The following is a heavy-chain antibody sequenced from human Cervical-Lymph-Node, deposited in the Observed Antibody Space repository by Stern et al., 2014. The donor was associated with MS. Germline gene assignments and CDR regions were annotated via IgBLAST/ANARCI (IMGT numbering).Heavy chain of an antibody. D-gene: IGHD3-22*01. V-gene: IGHV3-23*04. J-gene: IGHJ6*02. CDR1: GFTFNKYA. Sequence: VQLVESGGDLVQPGGSLRLSCAASGFTFNKYAMNWVRQAPGKGLEWVSTISGSGGSIYYAGSVKGRFTISRDNSENTLYLQMHILRAEDTAIYYCAKQYFDSSGYSYYYGMDVWGQGTTVTVSS. CDR2: ISGSGGSI. CDR3: AKQYFDSSGYSYYYGMDV.